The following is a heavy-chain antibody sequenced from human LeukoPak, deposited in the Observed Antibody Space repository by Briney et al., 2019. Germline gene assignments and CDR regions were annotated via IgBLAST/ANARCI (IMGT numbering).Heavy chain of an antibody. CDR2: IKQDGSEK. V-gene: IGHV3-7*01. CDR1: GFTFSSYW. Sequence: PGGSLRLSCAASGFTFSSYWMSWVRQAPGKGLEWVANIKQDGSEKYYVDSVKGRFTISRGNAKNSLYLQMNSLRAEDTAVYYCARVKGSYDFWSGYYYYYMDVWGKGTTVTVSS. CDR3: ARVKGSYDFWSGYYYYYMDV. D-gene: IGHD3-3*01. J-gene: IGHJ6*03.